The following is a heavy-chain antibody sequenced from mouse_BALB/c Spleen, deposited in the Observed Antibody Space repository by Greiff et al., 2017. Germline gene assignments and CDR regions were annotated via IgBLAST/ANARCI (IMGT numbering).Heavy chain of an antibody. Sequence: EVNLVESGPELVKPGASVKISCKASGYTFTDYNMHWVKQSHGKSLEWIGYIYPYNGGTGYNQKFKSKATLTVDNSSSTAYMELRSLTSEDSAVYYCARRYYYAMDYWGQGTSVTVSS. J-gene: IGHJ4*01. CDR1: GYTFTDYN. CDR2: IYPYNGGT. CDR3: ARRYYYAMDY. V-gene: IGHV1S29*02.